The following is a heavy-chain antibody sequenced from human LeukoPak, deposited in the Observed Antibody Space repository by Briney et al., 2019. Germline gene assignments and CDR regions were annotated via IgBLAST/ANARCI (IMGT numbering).Heavy chain of an antibody. J-gene: IGHJ6*02. Sequence: GGSLRLSCSASGFTFSAYAMYWVRQAPEKGLEYVSGISNNGGSSFYADSVKGRFTISRDNAKNTLYLQMNSLRAEDTAVYYCARVGNDFWSGYYPDVWGQGTTVTVSS. CDR3: ARVGNDFWSGYYPDV. D-gene: IGHD3-3*01. CDR1: GFTFSAYA. CDR2: ISNNGGSS. V-gene: IGHV3-64*04.